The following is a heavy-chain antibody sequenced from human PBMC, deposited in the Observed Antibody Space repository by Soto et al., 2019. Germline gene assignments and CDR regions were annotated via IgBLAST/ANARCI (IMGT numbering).Heavy chain of an antibody. CDR2: TWHDGSKK. Sequence: ESGGGVVQPGRSLRLSCAASGFTFSNYGMHWVRQAPGKGLEWVAVTWHDGSKKYYVDSVKGRFTISRDNSKNTLYLQMNSLRAEDTAVYYCGRHDGSGYLNYWGQGTLVTVSS. CDR1: GFTFSNYG. V-gene: IGHV3-33*01. J-gene: IGHJ4*02. D-gene: IGHD3-22*01. CDR3: GRHDGSGYLNY.